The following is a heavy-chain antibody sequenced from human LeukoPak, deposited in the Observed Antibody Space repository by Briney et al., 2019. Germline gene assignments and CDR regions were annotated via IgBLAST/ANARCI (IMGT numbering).Heavy chain of an antibody. CDR1: GDSIINNIYY. CDR3: ARDIGGAPPYYYYYMDV. J-gene: IGHJ6*03. V-gene: IGHV4-30-2*01. D-gene: IGHD1-26*01. Sequence: PSETLSLTCAVSGDSIINNIYYWNWIRQPPGKGLEWIGYINQGGSAYYNPSLESRVTISVDTSQNRFFLKLNSVTAADTAVYYCARDIGGAPPYYYYYMDVWGEGTTVTVSS. CDR2: INQGGSA.